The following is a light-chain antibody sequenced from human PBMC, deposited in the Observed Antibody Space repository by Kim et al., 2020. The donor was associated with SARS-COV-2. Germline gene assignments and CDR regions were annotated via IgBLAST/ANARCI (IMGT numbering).Light chain of an antibody. V-gene: IGKV1-33*01. J-gene: IGKJ2*01. Sequence: LSASVGDRVTITCQASGDISNYLNWYQHKPGKAPNLLIYGASNLQTGVPSRFSGSGSGTDFTFTISSLQPEDIATYYCQQYDDLYSFGQGTKLEI. CDR1: GDISNY. CDR2: GAS. CDR3: QQYDDLYS.